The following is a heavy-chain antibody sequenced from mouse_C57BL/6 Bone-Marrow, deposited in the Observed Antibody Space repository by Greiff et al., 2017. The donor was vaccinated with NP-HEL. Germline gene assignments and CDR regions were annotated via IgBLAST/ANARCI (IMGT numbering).Heavy chain of an antibody. J-gene: IGHJ2*01. CDR3: ARSEGYYYGYFDY. CDR1: GYTFTSYW. CDR2: IDPTSGGT. Sequence: VKLQQSGAELVKPGASVKLSCKASGYTFTSYWMHWVKQRPGRGLEWIGRIDPTSGGTKYNEKFKSKATLTVDKPSSTAYMQLSSLTSEDSAVYYCARSEGYYYGYFDYWGQGTTLTVSA. D-gene: IGHD1-1*01. V-gene: IGHV1-72*01.